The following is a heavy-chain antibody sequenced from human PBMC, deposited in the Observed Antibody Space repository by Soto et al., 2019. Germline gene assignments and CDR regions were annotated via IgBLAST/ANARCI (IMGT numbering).Heavy chain of an antibody. D-gene: IGHD3-22*01. Sequence: EVQLLEPGGGLVQSGGSLRRSGAASGFTLSSFAMSCVRPAPGKGLEWVAAISGNSDTKYYADSVKGQFTISRDSDKNTLYLQMNSLRAEDTALYYCSSHKVYDARKIFGYWGQGTLVTVSA. V-gene: IGHV3-23*01. J-gene: IGHJ4*02. CDR1: GFTLSSFA. CDR2: ISGNSDTK. CDR3: SSHKVYDARKIFGY.